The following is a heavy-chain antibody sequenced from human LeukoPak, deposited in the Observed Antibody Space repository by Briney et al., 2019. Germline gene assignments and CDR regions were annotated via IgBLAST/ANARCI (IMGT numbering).Heavy chain of an antibody. CDR3: AKDKYFDWLLRFCLFDY. D-gene: IGHD3-9*01. CDR2: IQYDGSNE. V-gene: IGHV3-30*02. Sequence: GGSLRLSCAASGFTFSSYWMHWVRQAPGKGLEWVAYIQYDGSNEQYADSVKGRFTISRDNSKNTLYLQMNSLRAEDTAVYYCAKDKYFDWLLRFCLFDYWGQGTLVTVSS. CDR1: GFTFSSYW. J-gene: IGHJ4*02.